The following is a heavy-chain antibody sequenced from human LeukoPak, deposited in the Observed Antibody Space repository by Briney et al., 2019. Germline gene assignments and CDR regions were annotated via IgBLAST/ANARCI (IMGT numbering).Heavy chain of an antibody. Sequence: SVKVSCKASGGTFSSYAISWVRQAPGQGLEWMGGIIPIFGTANYAQKFQGRVTITTDESTSTAYMELSSLRSEDTAVYYCARGGYYDFWSGYNNWFDPWGQGTLVTVSP. CDR2: IIPIFGTA. J-gene: IGHJ5*02. CDR1: GGTFSSYA. D-gene: IGHD3-3*01. CDR3: ARGGYYDFWSGYNNWFDP. V-gene: IGHV1-69*05.